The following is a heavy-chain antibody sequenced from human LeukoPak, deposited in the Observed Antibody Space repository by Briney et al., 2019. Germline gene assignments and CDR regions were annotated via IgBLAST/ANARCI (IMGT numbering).Heavy chain of an antibody. CDR2: IIPIFGTA. J-gene: IGHJ4*02. Sequence: SVKVSCTASGGTFSSYAISWVRQAPGQGLEWMGGIIPIFGTANYAQKFQGRVTITADESTSTAYMELSSLRSEDTAVYYCARSVYYYDSSGYYYGPYYFDYWGQGTLVTVSS. D-gene: IGHD3-22*01. V-gene: IGHV1-69*13. CDR3: ARSVYYYDSSGYYYGPYYFDY. CDR1: GGTFSSYA.